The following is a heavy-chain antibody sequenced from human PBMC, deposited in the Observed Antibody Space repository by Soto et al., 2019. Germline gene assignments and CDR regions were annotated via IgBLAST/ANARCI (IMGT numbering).Heavy chain of an antibody. Sequence: PGGSLRLSCAASGFTFSSYAMSWVRQAPGKGLEWVSAISGSGGSTYYADSVKGRFTISRDNSKNTLYLQMNSLGAEDTAVYYCARAPRRGMAMLDYWGQGTLVTVSS. CDR2: ISGSGGST. J-gene: IGHJ4*02. V-gene: IGHV3-23*01. CDR1: GFTFSSYA. D-gene: IGHD2-2*01. CDR3: ARAPRRGMAMLDY.